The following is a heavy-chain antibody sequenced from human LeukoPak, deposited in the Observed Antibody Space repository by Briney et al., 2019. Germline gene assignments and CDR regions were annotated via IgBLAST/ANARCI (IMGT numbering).Heavy chain of an antibody. CDR1: GFTFSTYA. CDR3: AKDSTIFGANTHFDY. D-gene: IGHD3-3*01. CDR2: ISAGGATI. J-gene: IGHJ4*02. V-gene: IGHV3-23*01. Sequence: GGSLRLSCAASGFTFSTYAMSWVRQAPGKGLEWVSAISAGGATIYYADSVKGRFTISRGNSKNTVYLQMNSLRADDTAVYYCAKDSTIFGANTHFDYWGQGTLVTVSS.